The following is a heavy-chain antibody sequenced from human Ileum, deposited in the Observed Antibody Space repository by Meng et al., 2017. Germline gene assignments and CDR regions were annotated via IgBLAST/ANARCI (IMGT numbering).Heavy chain of an antibody. CDR2: MSYDGSNK. D-gene: IGHD6-13*01. J-gene: IGHJ4*02. CDR1: GFTFSTYA. Sequence: SLKISCAASGFTFSTYAMHWVRQAPGKGLEWVAVMSYDGSNKYYADSVKGRFTISRDNSKNTLYLQMNSLRAEDTAVYYCARVPAQYNSRQLGHFDYWGQGTLVTVSS. V-gene: IGHV3-30*01. CDR3: ARVPAQYNSRQLGHFDY.